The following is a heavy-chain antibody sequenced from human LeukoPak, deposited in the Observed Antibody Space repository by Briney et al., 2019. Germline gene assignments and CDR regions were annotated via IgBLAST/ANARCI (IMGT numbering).Heavy chain of an antibody. V-gene: IGHV4-39*07. J-gene: IGHJ6*03. Sequence: SETLSLTCSVSGGSISSSTYYWGWLRQPPGKGLEWFGSIYYSGSTFYNPSLKSRVTISVDTSKNQFSLKLSSVTAADTAVYYCARGSYVYYDFWSGPHHHYYMDVWGKGTTVTVYS. D-gene: IGHD3-3*01. CDR1: GGSISSSTYY. CDR2: IYYSGST. CDR3: ARGSYVYYDFWSGPHHHYYMDV.